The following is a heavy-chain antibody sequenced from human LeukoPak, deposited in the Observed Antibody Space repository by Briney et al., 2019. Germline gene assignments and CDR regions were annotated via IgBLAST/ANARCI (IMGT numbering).Heavy chain of an antibody. J-gene: IGHJ6*03. CDR1: GGSISSTNW. V-gene: IGHV4-4*02. D-gene: IGHD2-8*01. CDR3: AANGYYSIDV. CDR2: IFHSGGT. Sequence: PSGTLSLTCAVSGGSISSTNWWSWVRPPPGKGLEWIGEIFHSGGTNYNPSLKSRISLSVDKSQNQFSLKLNSLTAADTAVYYCAANGYYSIDVWGKGTTVTVSS.